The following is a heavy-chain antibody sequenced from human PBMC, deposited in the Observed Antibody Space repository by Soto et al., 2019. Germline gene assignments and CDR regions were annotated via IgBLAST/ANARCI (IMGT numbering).Heavy chain of an antibody. D-gene: IGHD6-6*01. CDR2: IIPVFATP. Sequence: QVQLVQSGAGVKMPGSSVKVSCTASGDTFSNYAISWARQAPGQGLEWMGGIIPVFATPHYAQRFQGRVSITADESTRTVYMELSSLVSDDTAVYYCLREDRSSDYWGQGTLVIVSS. V-gene: IGHV1-69*01. CDR3: LREDRSSDY. J-gene: IGHJ4*02. CDR1: GDTFSNYA.